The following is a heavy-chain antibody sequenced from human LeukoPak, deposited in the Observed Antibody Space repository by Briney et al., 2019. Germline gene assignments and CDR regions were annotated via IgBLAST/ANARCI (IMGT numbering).Heavy chain of an antibody. D-gene: IGHD7-27*01. J-gene: IGHJ4*02. CDR2: ISSSGTTI. Sequence: GGSLRLSCAASGFPFSDFYMSWIRQAPGKGLEWVSYISSSGTTIYYADSVKGRFTISRDNAKNSLYLQMNNLRAEDTAVYYCARDRWGKYYFDYWGQGTPVTVSS. V-gene: IGHV3-11*01. CDR1: GFPFSDFY. CDR3: ARDRWGKYYFDY.